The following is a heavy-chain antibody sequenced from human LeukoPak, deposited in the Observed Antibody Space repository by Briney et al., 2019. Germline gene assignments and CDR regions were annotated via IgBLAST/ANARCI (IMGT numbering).Heavy chain of an antibody. D-gene: IGHD3-22*01. CDR2: VYYTGGT. V-gene: IGHV4-39*01. CDR3: ARQPPWGTMIVVHYFDY. J-gene: IGHJ4*02. CDR1: GDSTSNSQYY. Sequence: SETLSLTCTVSGDSTSNSQYYWAWIRQSPGKGLEWIDSVYYTGGTFDNPSLKSRVTVSIDTSRNLFSLKLRSLTAADTAVYYCARQPPWGTMIVVHYFDYWGRGTLVAVSS.